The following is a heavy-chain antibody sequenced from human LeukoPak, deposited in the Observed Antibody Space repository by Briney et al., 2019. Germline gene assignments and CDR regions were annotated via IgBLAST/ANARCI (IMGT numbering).Heavy chain of an antibody. CDR3: ARYYDSSGYYSDHLDY. Sequence: TGGSLRLSCAASGFTFSSYSMNWVRQAPGKGLEWVSSISSGSSYTYYADSVKGRFTISRDNAKNSLYLQMNSLRAEDTAVYYCARYYDSSGYYSDHLDYWGQGTLVTVSS. CDR1: GFTFSSYS. J-gene: IGHJ4*02. V-gene: IGHV3-21*01. CDR2: ISSGSSYT. D-gene: IGHD3-22*01.